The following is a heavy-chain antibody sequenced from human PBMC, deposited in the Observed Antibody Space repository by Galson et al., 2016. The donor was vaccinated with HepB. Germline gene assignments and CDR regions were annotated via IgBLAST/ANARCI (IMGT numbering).Heavy chain of an antibody. D-gene: IGHD2-21*01. CDR2: IWYDGNKK. Sequence: LSCAASGFPFSRYGMHWVRQAPGKGLEWVAAIWYDGNKKYYGDSVKGRFTISRDNANNTLYLQMDSLRGEDTAVYHCARDALMSQGVMGDHWGQGTLVTVSS. V-gene: IGHV3-33*01. CDR1: GFPFSRYG. J-gene: IGHJ5*02. CDR3: ARDALMSQGVMGDH.